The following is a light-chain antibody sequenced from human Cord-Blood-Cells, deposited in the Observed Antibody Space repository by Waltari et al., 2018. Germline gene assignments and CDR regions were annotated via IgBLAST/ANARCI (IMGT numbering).Light chain of an antibody. Sequence: DIVMTQSPLSLPVTPGEPASISCRSSQSLLHSNGYNYLDWYLQKPGQSPQLLIDLGSKRGSGVPDRFRGSGSGTDFTLKISRVEAEDVGVYYCMQAIQTRWTFGQGTKVEIK. CDR1: QSLLHSNGYNY. J-gene: IGKJ1*01. V-gene: IGKV2-28*01. CDR3: MQAIQTRWT. CDR2: LGS.